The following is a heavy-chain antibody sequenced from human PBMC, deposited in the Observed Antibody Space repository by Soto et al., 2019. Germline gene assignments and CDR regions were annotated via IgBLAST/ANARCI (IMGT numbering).Heavy chain of an antibody. D-gene: IGHD1-20*01. Sequence: QVQLVQSGAEVKKPGASVKVACKASGYTFTSDGISWVRQAPGKGLEWMGGISAYNGNTNYAQKLQGRVTMTTDTSTSTAYMDLRILRSDDTAVYYCARAPYNWTAVGNPISDYYYGMDVWGQGTTVTVSS. J-gene: IGHJ6*02. CDR3: ARAPYNWTAVGNPISDYYYGMDV. CDR1: GYTFTSDG. V-gene: IGHV1-18*04. CDR2: ISAYNGNT.